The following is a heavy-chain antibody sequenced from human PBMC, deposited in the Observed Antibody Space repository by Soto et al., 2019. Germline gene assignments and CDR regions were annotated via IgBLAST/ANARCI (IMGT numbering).Heavy chain of an antibody. CDR1: GVSITSYY. V-gene: IGHV4-59*08. Sequence: QVQMQESGPGLVKPSETLSLTCTVSGVSITSYYWNWIRQIPEKGLEWIGFIHYSGGSKFNPSLKSRLSMSVDTSKNQYSLRLNFLTAADTAIYYCARWGDTAGISLPPFDVWGQGAMVTVSS. CDR3: ARWGDTAGISLPPFDV. CDR2: IHYSGGS. D-gene: IGHD2-21*02. J-gene: IGHJ3*01.